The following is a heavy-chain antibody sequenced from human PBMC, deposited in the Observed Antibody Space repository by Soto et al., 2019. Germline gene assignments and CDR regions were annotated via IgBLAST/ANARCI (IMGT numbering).Heavy chain of an antibody. J-gene: IGHJ5*02. V-gene: IGHV1-69*06. CDR3: AKFWSGYYNWFDP. Sequence: SVKVSCKASGGTFSSYAISWVRQAPGQGLEWMGGIIPIFGTANYAQKFQGRVTITADKSTSTAYMELSSLRSEDTAVYYCAKFWSGYYNWFDPWGQGTLVTVSS. CDR1: GGTFSSYA. D-gene: IGHD3-3*01. CDR2: IIPIFGTA.